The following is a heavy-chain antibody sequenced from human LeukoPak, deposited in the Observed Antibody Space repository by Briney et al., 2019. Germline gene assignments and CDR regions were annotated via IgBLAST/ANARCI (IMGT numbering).Heavy chain of an antibody. D-gene: IGHD6-13*01. CDR1: GYTFISYD. CDR3: ARGNFAAAGRGNWFDP. V-gene: IGHV1-8*01. J-gene: IGHJ5*02. CDR2: MNPNSGNT. Sequence: GASVKVSGKASGYTFISYDINWVRQATGQGLEWMGWMNPNSGNTGYAQKFQGRVTMTRNTSISTAYMELSSLRSEDTAVYYCARGNFAAAGRGNWFDPWGQGTLVTVSS.